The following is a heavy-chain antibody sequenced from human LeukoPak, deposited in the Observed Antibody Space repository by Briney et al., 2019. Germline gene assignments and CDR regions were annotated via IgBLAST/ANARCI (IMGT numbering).Heavy chain of an antibody. Sequence: SETLSLTCTVSGGSISSYYWSWIRQPPGKGLEWIGYIYYSGSTNYNPSLKSRVTISVDTSKNQFSLKLSPVTAADTAVYYCARGYCSGGSCYSVGSYYFDYWGQGTLVTVSS. CDR3: ARGYCSGGSCYSVGSYYFDY. V-gene: IGHV4-59*08. CDR1: GGSISSYY. D-gene: IGHD2-15*01. J-gene: IGHJ4*02. CDR2: IYYSGST.